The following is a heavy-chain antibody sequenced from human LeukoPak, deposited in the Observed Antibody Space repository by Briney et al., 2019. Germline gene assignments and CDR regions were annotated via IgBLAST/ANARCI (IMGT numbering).Heavy chain of an antibody. Sequence: SETLSLTCTVSGGSISSYYWSWIRQPPGKGLEWIGCIYYSGSTNYNPSLQSRVTISVDTSKNQFSLKLTSVTAADTAVYFCARGGYYGSGNDFRFDPWGQGTLVTVSS. CDR2: IYYSGST. D-gene: IGHD3-10*01. J-gene: IGHJ5*02. CDR1: GGSISSYY. CDR3: ARGGYYGSGNDFRFDP. V-gene: IGHV4-59*01.